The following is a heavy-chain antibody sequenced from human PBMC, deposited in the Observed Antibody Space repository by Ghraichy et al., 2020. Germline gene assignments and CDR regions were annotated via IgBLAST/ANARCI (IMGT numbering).Heavy chain of an antibody. CDR2: INSDGSST. CDR3: VRDYFYSMDV. CDR1: GFTFSTSW. Sequence: ETLSLTCAASGFTFSTSWIHWVRQGPGQGLVWVSLINSDGSSTNYADSVKGRFTISRDNAKNTVYLQMNSLRAEDTAVYYCVRDYFYSMDVWGQGTTVIVSS. J-gene: IGHJ6*02. V-gene: IGHV3-74*01. D-gene: IGHD3-10*01.